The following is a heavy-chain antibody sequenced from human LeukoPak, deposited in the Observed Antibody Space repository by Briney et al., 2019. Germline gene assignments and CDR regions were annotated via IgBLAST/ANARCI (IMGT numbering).Heavy chain of an antibody. CDR3: ARAVYGSGSYGTYYFFYGIAV. Sequence: PGGSLRLSCAASGFVFSTYKMNWVRQAPGKGLEWVSSIDRSSYIYYADSVKGRFTISRDNAKNSLYLQLNSLRAEDTAAYYCARAVYGSGSYGTYYFFYGIAVWGKGTTVTVSS. CDR2: IDRSSYI. J-gene: IGHJ6*04. V-gene: IGHV3-21*01. CDR1: GFVFSTYK. D-gene: IGHD3-10*01.